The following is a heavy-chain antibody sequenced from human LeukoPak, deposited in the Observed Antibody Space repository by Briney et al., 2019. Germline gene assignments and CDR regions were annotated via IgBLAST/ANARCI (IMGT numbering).Heavy chain of an antibody. V-gene: IGHV4-59*01. CDR2: VNSNGGT. J-gene: IGHJ5*02. CDR3: ARDAGGTWFDP. Sequence: SETLSLTCTVSGGSISTFSWNWIRQPPGQGLEWIGYVNSNGGTYNNPSLKSRVTVSLDMSKNQFSLKLSSATAADTAVYYCARDAGGTWFDPWGQGILVAVSS. CDR1: GGSISTFS.